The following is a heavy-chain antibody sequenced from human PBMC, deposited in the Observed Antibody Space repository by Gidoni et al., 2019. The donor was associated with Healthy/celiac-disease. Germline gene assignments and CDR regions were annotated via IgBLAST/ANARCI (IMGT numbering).Heavy chain of an antibody. CDR2: ISWNSGSI. V-gene: IGHV3-9*01. CDR3: AKGWFGEYKYYFDY. D-gene: IGHD3-10*01. CDR1: GLTFDDYA. Sequence: EVQLVESGGGLVQHGRSLRLYCAASGLTFDDYAMHWVRQAPGKGLVWVSGISWNSGSIGYADSVKGRFTISRDNAKNSLYLQMNSLRAEDTALYYCAKGWFGEYKYYFDYWGQGTLVTVSS. J-gene: IGHJ4*02.